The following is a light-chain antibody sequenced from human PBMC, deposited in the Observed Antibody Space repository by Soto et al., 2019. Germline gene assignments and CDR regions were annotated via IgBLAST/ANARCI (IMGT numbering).Light chain of an antibody. CDR3: AAWDDSLNGWV. CDR1: SSNIGSNP. CDR2: TNH. Sequence: QSVLTQPPSASGTPGQRVTISCSGGSSNIGSNPVNWYQQFPGTAPKVLIYTNHQRPSGVPDRFSGSKSGSSASLAISGLQSEDEADYFCAAWDDSLNGWVFGGGTKLTVL. J-gene: IGLJ3*02. V-gene: IGLV1-44*01.